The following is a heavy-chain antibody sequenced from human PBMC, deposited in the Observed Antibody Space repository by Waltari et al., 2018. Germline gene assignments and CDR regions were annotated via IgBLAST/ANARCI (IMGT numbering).Heavy chain of an antibody. CDR3: AGASRWSHYAY. J-gene: IGHJ4*02. V-gene: IGHV3-9*01. D-gene: IGHD3-3*01. Sequence: EVQLVESGGGLVQPGRSLRLSCAASGFTFDDYVMHWVRQAPGKGLGGVSGISRNSGNIGYADSVKGRVTSSRDNAKNSLYLQMNSLRPEDTALYYCAGASRWSHYAYWGQGTLVTVSS. CDR1: GFTFDDYV. CDR2: ISRNSGNI.